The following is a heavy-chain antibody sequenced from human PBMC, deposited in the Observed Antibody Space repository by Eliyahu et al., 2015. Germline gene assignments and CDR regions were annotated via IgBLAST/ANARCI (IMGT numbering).Heavy chain of an antibody. CDR1: GGTFSSYA. CDR2: IIPIFGTA. J-gene: IGHJ4*02. V-gene: IGHV1-69*01. CDR3: LVKGDYFDY. D-gene: IGHD2-8*02. Sequence: QVQLVQSGAEVXKPGSSVXVSCKASGGTFSSYAIXWVRQAPGQGLEXMGGIIPIFGTANYXQKFQGRVTITADESTSTAYMELSSLRSEDTAVYYCLVKGDYFDYWGQGTLVTVSS.